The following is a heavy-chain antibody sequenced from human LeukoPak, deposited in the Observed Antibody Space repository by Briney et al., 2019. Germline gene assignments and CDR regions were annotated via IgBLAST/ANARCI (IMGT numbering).Heavy chain of an antibody. Sequence: SETLSLTCTVSGVSISSYYWSWIRQPPGKGLEWIGYIYYSGNTKYNPSLKSRVTISVDTSKNQFSLKLSSVTAADTAVYYCARSSYGSGRYGPQFDYWGQGTLVTVSS. CDR1: GVSISSYY. J-gene: IGHJ4*02. CDR2: IYYSGNT. V-gene: IGHV4-59*01. D-gene: IGHD3-10*01. CDR3: ARSSYGSGRYGPQFDY.